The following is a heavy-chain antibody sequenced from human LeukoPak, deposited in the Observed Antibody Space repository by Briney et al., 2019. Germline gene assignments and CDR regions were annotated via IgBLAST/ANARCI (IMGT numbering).Heavy chain of an antibody. Sequence: SETLSLTCTVSGGSISSGGYYWSWIRQHPGEGLEWIGYIYYSGSTYYNPSLKSRVTISVDTSKNQFSLKLSSVTAADTAVYYCARFQLLGYFDYWGQGTLVTVSS. CDR2: IYYSGST. D-gene: IGHD1-26*01. CDR1: GGSISSGGYY. V-gene: IGHV4-31*03. J-gene: IGHJ4*02. CDR3: ARFQLLGYFDY.